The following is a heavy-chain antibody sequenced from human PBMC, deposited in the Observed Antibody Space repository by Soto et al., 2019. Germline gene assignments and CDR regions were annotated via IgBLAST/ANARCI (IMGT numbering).Heavy chain of an antibody. CDR3: VRVSSFAYDSCTFAP. CDR2: IYYTGST. V-gene: IGHV4-59*01. CDR1: GGSISTYY. J-gene: IGHJ5*02. D-gene: IGHD3-16*01. Sequence: QVQLQESGPRLVKPSETLSLTCTVSGGSISTYYWCWIRQPPGKGLEWIGFIYYTGSTHYNPTLKSPVALSLDTSMNQCSLKPCCVAAADPAVYYCVRVSSFAYDSCTFAPGGQGTLVTVSS.